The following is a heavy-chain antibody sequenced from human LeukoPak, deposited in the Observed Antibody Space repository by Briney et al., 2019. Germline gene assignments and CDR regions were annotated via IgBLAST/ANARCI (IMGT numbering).Heavy chain of an antibody. CDR1: GYTFTGYY. CDR2: INPNSGDT. CDR3: ARENWNDF. J-gene: IGHJ5*01. V-gene: IGHV1-2*06. Sequence: GASVKVSCKASGYTFTGYYMHWVRQAPGQGLEWMGRINPNSGDTSYAQQFQGRVTMTRDTSITTAYMELSSLRSDGTAMYYCARENWNDFWGQGTLVTVSS.